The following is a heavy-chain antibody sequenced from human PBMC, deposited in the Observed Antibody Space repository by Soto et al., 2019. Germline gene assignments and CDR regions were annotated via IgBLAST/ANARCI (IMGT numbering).Heavy chain of an antibody. J-gene: IGHJ4*02. CDR2: FDPEDGET. CDR3: ATPMVGPTKSYSDY. V-gene: IGHV1-24*01. D-gene: IGHD1-26*01. CDR1: GYTLTELS. Sequence: ASVKVSCKVSGYTLTELSMHCVRQAPGKGLEWMGGFDPEDGETIYAQNFQGTLTMTEHTSTDTAYMELSSLRSEDTAVYYCATPMVGPTKSYSDYLGPGPLVTVSS.